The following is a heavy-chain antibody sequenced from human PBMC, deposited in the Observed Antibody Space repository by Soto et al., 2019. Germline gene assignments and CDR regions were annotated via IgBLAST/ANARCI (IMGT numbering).Heavy chain of an antibody. J-gene: IGHJ4*02. Sequence: VGSLRLSCAASGFTFSSYAMSWVRQAPGKGLEWVSAISGSGGSTYYADSVKGRFTTSRDNSKNTLYLQMNSLRAEDTAVYYCAKDRVTTEGYYFDYWGQGTLVTVSS. V-gene: IGHV3-23*01. CDR3: AKDRVTTEGYYFDY. D-gene: IGHD4-17*01. CDR1: GFTFSSYA. CDR2: ISGSGGST.